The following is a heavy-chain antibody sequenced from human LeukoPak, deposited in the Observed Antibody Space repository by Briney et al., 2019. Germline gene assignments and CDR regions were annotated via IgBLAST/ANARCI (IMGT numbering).Heavy chain of an antibody. CDR2: ISGSGGST. CDR1: GFIFSSYA. V-gene: IGHV3-23*01. D-gene: IGHD2-15*01. CDR3: AKESVSHVVAVPNWFDP. J-gene: IGHJ5*02. Sequence: GGSLRLSCGASGFIFSSYAMSWVRQAPGKGLEWVSAISGSGGSTYYADSVKGRFTISRDNSKNTLYLQMNSLRAEDTAVYYCAKESVSHVVAVPNWFDPWGQGTLVTVSS.